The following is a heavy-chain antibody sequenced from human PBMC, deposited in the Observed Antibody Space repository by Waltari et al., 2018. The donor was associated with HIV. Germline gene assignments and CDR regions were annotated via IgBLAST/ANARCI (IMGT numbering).Heavy chain of an antibody. CDR3: TRGPMYNWFDP. CDR1: GFNFDDYA. V-gene: IGHV3-9*01. Sequence: EVQLVESGGGLVQPGRSLRLPCAASGFNFDDYAMHWVRQPPGKGLGGVSRISWQSIRITYADSVRGRFTISRDNAKKALYLQMDSLRPEDTALYYCTRGPMYNWFDPWGQGTLVTVSS. CDR2: ISWQSIRI. D-gene: IGHD3-10*01. J-gene: IGHJ5*02.